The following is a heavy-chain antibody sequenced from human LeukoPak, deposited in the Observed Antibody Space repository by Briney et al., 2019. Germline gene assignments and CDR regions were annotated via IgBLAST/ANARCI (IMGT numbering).Heavy chain of an antibody. CDR1: GYTFTSYG. D-gene: IGHD3-22*01. Sequence: ASVKVSCKASGYTFTSYGISWVRQAPGQGLEWMGWISAYNGNTNYAQKLQGRVTMTTDTSTSTAYMELRSLRSDDTAVYYCARDYYDSSASYPNTYYFDYWGQGTLVTVSS. CDR3: ARDYYDSSASYPNTYYFDY. CDR2: ISAYNGNT. V-gene: IGHV1-18*01. J-gene: IGHJ4*02.